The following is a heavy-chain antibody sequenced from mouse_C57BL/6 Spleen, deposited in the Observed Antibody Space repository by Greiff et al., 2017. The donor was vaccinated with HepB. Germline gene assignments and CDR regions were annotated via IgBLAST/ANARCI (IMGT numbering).Heavy chain of an antibody. V-gene: IGHV1-80*01. CDR3: ARSYYSNGDWYFDV. J-gene: IGHJ1*03. Sequence: VQGVESGAELVKPGASVKISCKASGYAFSSYWMNWVKQRPGKGLEWIGQIYPGDGDTNYNGKFKGKATLTADKSSSTAYMQLSSLTSEDSAVYFCARSYYSNGDWYFDVWGTGTTVTVSS. CDR1: GYAFSSYW. D-gene: IGHD2-5*01. CDR2: IYPGDGDT.